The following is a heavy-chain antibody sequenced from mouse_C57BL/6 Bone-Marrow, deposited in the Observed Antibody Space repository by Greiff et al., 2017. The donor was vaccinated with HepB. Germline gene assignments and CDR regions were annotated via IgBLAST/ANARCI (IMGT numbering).Heavy chain of an antibody. Sequence: EVQLQQSGPELVKPGDSVKISCKASGYSFTSYFMHWVMQSHGKGLEWIGRINPYNGDTFYNQKFKGKATLTVDKSSSTAHMELRSLTSEDSAVYYCARWAYGYPFAYWGQGTLVTVSA. D-gene: IGHD2-2*01. CDR3: ARWAYGYPFAY. V-gene: IGHV1-20*01. J-gene: IGHJ3*01. CDR1: GYSFTSYF. CDR2: INPYNGDT.